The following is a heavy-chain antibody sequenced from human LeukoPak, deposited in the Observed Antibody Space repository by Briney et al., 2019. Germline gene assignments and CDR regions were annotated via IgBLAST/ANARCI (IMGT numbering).Heavy chain of an antibody. D-gene: IGHD3-10*02. J-gene: IGHJ6*04. V-gene: IGHV3-21*01. CDR1: GFALSSYG. CDR2: ISSSSSYI. CDR3: AELGITMIGGV. Sequence: GGSLRLSCAASGFALSSYGMHWVRRAPGKGLEWVSSISSSSSYIFNADSVKGRFTISRDNAKNSLYLQMNSLRAEDTAVYYCAELGITMIGGVWGKGTTVTISS.